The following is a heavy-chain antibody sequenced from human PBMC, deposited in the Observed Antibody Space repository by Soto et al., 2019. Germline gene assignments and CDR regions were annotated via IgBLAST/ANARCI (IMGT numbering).Heavy chain of an antibody. D-gene: IGHD5-18*01. CDR3: AKVSPVRGALNRVYSYGRFDY. CDR2: ISGSGGST. V-gene: IGHV3-23*01. CDR1: GFTFASYD. Sequence: XGSRRLACAASGFTFASYDMSWVRQAPGKGLEWVSAISGSGGSTYYADSVKGRFTISRDNSKNTLYLQMNSLRAEDTAVYYCAKVSPVRGALNRVYSYGRFDYWGQGTLVTVSS. J-gene: IGHJ4*02.